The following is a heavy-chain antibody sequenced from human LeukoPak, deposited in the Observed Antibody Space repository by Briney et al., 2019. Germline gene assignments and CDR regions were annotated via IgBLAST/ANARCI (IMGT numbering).Heavy chain of an antibody. J-gene: IGHJ4*02. CDR2: ISGSGGST. Sequence: GGSLRLSCAASGFTFSSYSMNWVRQAPGKGLEWVSAISGSGGSTYYADSVKGRFTISRDNSKNTLYLQMNSLRAGDTAVYHCAKDLGGSYFYFDYWGQGTLVTVSS. CDR1: GFTFSSYS. D-gene: IGHD1-26*01. CDR3: AKDLGGSYFYFDY. V-gene: IGHV3-23*01.